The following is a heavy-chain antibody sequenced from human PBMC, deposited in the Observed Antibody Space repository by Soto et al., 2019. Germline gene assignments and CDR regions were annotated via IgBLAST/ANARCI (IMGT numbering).Heavy chain of an antibody. J-gene: IGHJ4*02. CDR1: GFTVTRNY. Sequence: EVQVVETGGGLIQPGGSLRLSCAASGFTVTRNYTNWVRQAPGKGLEWVSVIYSGGNTYYADSVKGRFTISRDNSKNTLFLQMTGLRVEDTAVYYCGRGSSDNDGTLRVDYWGQGTLVTVSS. CDR2: IYSGGNT. V-gene: IGHV3-53*02. CDR3: GRGSSDNDGTLRVDY. D-gene: IGHD2-2*01.